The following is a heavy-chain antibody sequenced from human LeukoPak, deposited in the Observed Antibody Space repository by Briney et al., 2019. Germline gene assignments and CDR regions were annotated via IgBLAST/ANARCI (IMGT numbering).Heavy chain of an antibody. D-gene: IGHD3-10*01. Sequence: GGSLRLSCAASGFTFSSYWMSWVRQAPGKGLEWVANIKQDGSEKYYVDSVKGRFTISRDNSKNTLYLQMNSLRTEDTAVYYCAKDLDYYGSGSYYIPNYIDYWGQGTLVTVSS. J-gene: IGHJ4*02. CDR1: GFTFSSYW. V-gene: IGHV3-7*01. CDR3: AKDLDYYGSGSYYIPNYIDY. CDR2: IKQDGSEK.